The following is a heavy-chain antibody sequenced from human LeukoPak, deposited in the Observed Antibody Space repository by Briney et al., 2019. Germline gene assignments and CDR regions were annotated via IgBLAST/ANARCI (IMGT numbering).Heavy chain of an antibody. CDR3: AKGSSPFDY. V-gene: IGHV3-23*01. J-gene: IGHJ4*02. D-gene: IGHD6-13*01. Sequence: PGGSLRLSCAASEFTFSNYAMSWVRQAPGKGLEWVSAISANGGGTYYADSVKGRFTISRDNSKNTLYLQMNSLRAEDTAVYYCAKGSSPFDYWGQGTLVTVSS. CDR2: ISANGGGT. CDR1: EFTFSNYA.